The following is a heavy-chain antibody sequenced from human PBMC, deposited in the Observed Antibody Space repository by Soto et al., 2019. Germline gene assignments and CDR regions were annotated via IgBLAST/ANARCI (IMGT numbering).Heavy chain of an antibody. V-gene: IGHV3-23*01. D-gene: IGHD1-7*01. Sequence: EVQLLESGGGLVQPGGCLRLSCVDSGFTFSRFAMNWVRQAPGKGLEWVFGISGSGETTYYPDSMKGRFTISRDNSKDTLYLQLSSLTAGDTAMYYCAKGAAATTTGQQWLESWGQGTLVTVAS. CDR1: GFTFSRFA. CDR2: ISGSGETT. CDR3: AKGAAATTTGQQWLES. J-gene: IGHJ5*01.